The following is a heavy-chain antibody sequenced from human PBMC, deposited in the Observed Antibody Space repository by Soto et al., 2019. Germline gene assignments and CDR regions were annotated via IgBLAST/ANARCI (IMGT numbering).Heavy chain of an antibody. CDR1: GGTFSSYA. V-gene: IGHV1-69*13. CDR2: IIPIFGTA. CDR3: ARDLYDILTGHRFDY. D-gene: IGHD3-9*01. Sequence: ASVKVSCKASGGTFSSYAISWVRQAPGQGLEWMGGIIPIFGTANYAQKFQGRVTITADESTSTAYMELSSLRSEDTAVYYCARDLYDILTGHRFDYWGQGTLVTVSS. J-gene: IGHJ4*02.